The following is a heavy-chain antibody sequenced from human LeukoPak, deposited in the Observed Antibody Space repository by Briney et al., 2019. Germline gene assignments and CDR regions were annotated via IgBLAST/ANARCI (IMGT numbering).Heavy chain of an antibody. J-gene: IGHJ4*02. CDR1: GFTFGKYW. CDR3: ARDQYDTWSRRGNFDS. V-gene: IGHV3-7*03. D-gene: IGHD3-3*01. CDR2: IKLDGSEK. Sequence: GGSLRLSCVASGFTFGKYWMSWVRQAPGKGLEWVANIKLDGSEKSYVDSVKGRFTISRDNTKNSLYLQMNSLRAEDTAVFYCARDQYDTWSRRGNFDSWGQGTLVIVSS.